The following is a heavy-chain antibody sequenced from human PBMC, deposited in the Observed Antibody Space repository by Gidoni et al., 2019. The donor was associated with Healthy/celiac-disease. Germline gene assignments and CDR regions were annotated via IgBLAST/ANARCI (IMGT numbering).Heavy chain of an antibody. V-gene: IGHV3-23*01. J-gene: IGHJ4*02. Sequence: EVQLLESGGGLVQPGGSLRLSCAASGFTFSSYAMRGVRQAPGKWLEWVSAMSGSGGSTYYADSVKGRFTISRDNSKNTLYLQMNSLRAEDTAVYYCAKDPRIVVVVAAHHFDYWGQGTLVTVSS. D-gene: IGHD2-15*01. CDR2: MSGSGGST. CDR3: AKDPRIVVVVAAHHFDY. CDR1: GFTFSSYA.